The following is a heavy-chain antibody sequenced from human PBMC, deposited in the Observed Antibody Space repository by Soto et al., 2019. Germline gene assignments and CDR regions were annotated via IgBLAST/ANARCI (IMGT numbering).Heavy chain of an antibody. CDR1: GYTFTSYG. V-gene: IGHV1-18*01. J-gene: IGHJ6*03. D-gene: IGHD2-2*01. CDR2: ISAYNGNT. CDR3: ARGACSSTSCRSRNYYYYYMDV. Sequence: GASVKVSCKASGYTFTSYGISWVRQAPGQGLEWMGWISAYNGNTNYAQKLQGRVTMTTDTSTSTAYMELRSLRSADTAVYYCARGACSSTSCRSRNYYYYYMDVWGKGTTVTVSS.